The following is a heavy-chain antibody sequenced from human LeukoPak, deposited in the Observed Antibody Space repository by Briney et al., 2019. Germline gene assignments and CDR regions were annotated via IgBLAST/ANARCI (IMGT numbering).Heavy chain of an antibody. J-gene: IGHJ6*04. CDR3: AELGITMIGGV. V-gene: IGHV3-30*04. Sequence: GRSLRLSCAASGFTFSNYVMHWVRQAPGKGLEWVAIISYDGSNEYYADSVKGRLTISRDNAKNSLYLQMNSLRAEDTAVYYCAELGITMIGGVWGKGTTVTISS. CDR2: ISYDGSNE. D-gene: IGHD3-10*02. CDR1: GFTFSNYV.